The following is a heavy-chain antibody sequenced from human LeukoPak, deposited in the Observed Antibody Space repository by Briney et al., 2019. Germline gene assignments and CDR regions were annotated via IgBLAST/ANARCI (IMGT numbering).Heavy chain of an antibody. J-gene: IGHJ4*02. CDR1: GGSFSGYY. V-gene: IGHV4-34*01. Sequence: SETLSLTCAVYGGSFSGYYWSWIRQPPGKGLEWIGEMNHSGGTNYNPSLKSRVTISVDTSKNQFSLKLSSVTAADTAVYYCARGSSGSYYLDYWGQGTLVTVSS. CDR3: ARGSSGSYYLDY. CDR2: MNHSGGT. D-gene: IGHD1-26*01.